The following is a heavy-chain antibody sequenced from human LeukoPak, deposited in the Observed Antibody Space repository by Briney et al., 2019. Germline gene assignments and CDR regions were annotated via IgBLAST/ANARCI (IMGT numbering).Heavy chain of an antibody. Sequence: PGGCLRLSCAASGIYCMHLVSQAPGQGLVWVSHINSDGSWTSYADSVKGRFTISKDNAKNTLYLQMNSLRPEDTAVYYCAKERYLLDYWGQGTRVTVSS. J-gene: IGHJ4*02. CDR1: GIYC. V-gene: IGHV3-74*01. CDR3: AKERYLLDY. CDR2: INSDGSWT. D-gene: IGHD2-15*01.